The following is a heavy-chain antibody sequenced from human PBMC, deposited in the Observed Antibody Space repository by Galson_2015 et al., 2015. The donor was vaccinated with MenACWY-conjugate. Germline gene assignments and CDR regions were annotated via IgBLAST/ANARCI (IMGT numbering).Heavy chain of an antibody. V-gene: IGHV1-3*01. D-gene: IGHD1-14*01. CDR3: ARDRKGSRGNWFDP. J-gene: IGHJ5*02. CDR1: GYSFINYA. Sequence: SVKVSCKASGYSFINYAMHWVRQAPRQWPEWMGWINAGTTRYSQKFQGRVTITWDTSATTVYMELSSLKSEDTAVYYCARDRKGSRGNWFDPWGQGALVTVSS. CDR2: INAGTT.